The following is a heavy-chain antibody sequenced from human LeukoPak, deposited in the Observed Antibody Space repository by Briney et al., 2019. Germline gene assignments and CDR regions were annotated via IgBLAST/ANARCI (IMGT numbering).Heavy chain of an antibody. J-gene: IGHJ3*02. CDR2: ISSSGSTI. D-gene: IGHD3-9*01. CDR1: GFTFSSYE. CDR3: AKLPRVPYYDILTGYYIGRQDDALDI. Sequence: PGGSLRLSCAASGFTFSSYEMNWVRQAPGKGLEWVSYISSSGSTIYYEDSVKGRFTISRDNSKNTMYLQMNSLRAEDTAVYYCAKLPRVPYYDILTGYYIGRQDDALDIWGQGTMVTVSS. V-gene: IGHV3-48*03.